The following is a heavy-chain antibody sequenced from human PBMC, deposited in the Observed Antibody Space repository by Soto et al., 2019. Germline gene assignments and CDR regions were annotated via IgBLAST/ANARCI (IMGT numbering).Heavy chain of an antibody. Sequence: LRLSCAASGFTFSSYTMNWVRQAPGKGLEWVSAIDYSGDTTYYADSVKGRFTISRDNSKDILYLQMNTLRVEDTAVYYCAKFASGSYPYYFDYWGQGTLVTVSS. V-gene: IGHV3-23*01. CDR3: AKFASGSYPYYFDY. CDR2: IDYSGDTT. D-gene: IGHD1-26*01. CDR1: GFTFSSYT. J-gene: IGHJ4*02.